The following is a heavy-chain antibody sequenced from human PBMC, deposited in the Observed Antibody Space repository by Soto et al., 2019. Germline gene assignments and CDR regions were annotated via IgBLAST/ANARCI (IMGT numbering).Heavy chain of an antibody. D-gene: IGHD1-20*01. CDR1: GFTFSSYG. CDR3: AKESNWNDAYYFDY. Sequence: GGSLRLSCAASGFTFSSYGMHWVRQAPGKGLEWVAVISYDGSNKYYADSVKGRFTISRDNSKNTLYLQMNSLRAEDTAVYYRAKESNWNDAYYFDYWGQGTLVTVSS. V-gene: IGHV3-30*18. CDR2: ISYDGSNK. J-gene: IGHJ4*02.